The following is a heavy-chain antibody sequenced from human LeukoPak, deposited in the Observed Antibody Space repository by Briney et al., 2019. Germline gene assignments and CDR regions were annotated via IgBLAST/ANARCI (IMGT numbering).Heavy chain of an antibody. CDR3: ARAGGSSSSGWFDP. D-gene: IGHD6-13*01. J-gene: IGHJ5*02. Sequence: NPGGSLRLSCAASGFTFSDYYMSWIRQAPGKELEWVSYISSSGSTIYYADSVKGRFTISRDNAKNSLYLQMNSLRAEDTAVYYCARAGGSSSSGWFDPWGQGTLVTVSS. CDR1: GFTFSDYY. V-gene: IGHV3-11*01. CDR2: ISSSGSTI.